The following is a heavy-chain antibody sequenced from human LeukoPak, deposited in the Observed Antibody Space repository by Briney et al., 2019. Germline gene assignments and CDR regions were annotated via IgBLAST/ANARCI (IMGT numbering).Heavy chain of an antibody. CDR3: ARDPYYYGSGSYLHNWFDP. Sequence: PSETLSLTCTVSGGSISNYYWNWIRQPPGKGLEWIGYIYYSGTTNYNPSLKSRVSMSVDTSKNQFSLKLSSVTAADTAVYYCARDPYYYGSGSYLHNWFDPWGQGTLVTVSS. D-gene: IGHD3-10*01. CDR1: GGSISNYY. CDR2: IYYSGTT. J-gene: IGHJ5*02. V-gene: IGHV4-59*12.